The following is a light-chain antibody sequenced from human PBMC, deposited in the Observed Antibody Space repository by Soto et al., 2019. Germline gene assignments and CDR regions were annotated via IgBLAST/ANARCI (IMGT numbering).Light chain of an antibody. CDR2: GAS. CDR3: QPYKSWPRT. V-gene: IGKV3-15*01. Sequence: EILMTQSPATLSVSPVERATLSCRASQSVSSYLAWYQQKPCQPPRLLIYGASTRATGIPARFSGSGSGTDFTLTSSSLQSEDLAAYYCQPYKSWPRTFGQGTKVEIK. CDR1: QSVSSY. J-gene: IGKJ1*01.